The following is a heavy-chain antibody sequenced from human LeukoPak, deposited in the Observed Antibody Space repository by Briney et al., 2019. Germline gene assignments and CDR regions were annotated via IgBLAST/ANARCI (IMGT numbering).Heavy chain of an antibody. D-gene: IGHD1-26*01. CDR3: ARFFPQKWELPGKWFAP. CDR1: GYTFNSYG. V-gene: IGHV1-18*01. Sequence: GASVKVFCKASGYTFNSYGISWVRQAPGQGLEWMGWISTYNGHTNYAQKVQGRVTMTRDTSTSTVYMELRSLRYDDTAVYYCARFFPQKWELPGKWFAPWGQGTLVTVSS. CDR2: ISTYNGHT. J-gene: IGHJ5*02.